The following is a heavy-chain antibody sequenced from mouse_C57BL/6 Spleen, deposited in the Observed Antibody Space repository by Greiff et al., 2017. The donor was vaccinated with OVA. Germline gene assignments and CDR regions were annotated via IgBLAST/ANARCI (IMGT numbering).Heavy chain of an antibody. CDR1: GYAFSSSW. D-gene: IGHD3-3*01. CDR3: ARGTPAWFAY. V-gene: IGHV1-82*01. J-gene: IGHJ3*01. Sequence: VQLQQSGPELVKPGASVKISCKAPGYAFSSSWMNWVKQRPGKGLEWIGRIYPGDGDTNYNGKFKGKATLTADKSSSTAYMQLSSLTSEDSAVYFCARGTPAWFAYWGQGTLVTVSA. CDR2: IYPGDGDT.